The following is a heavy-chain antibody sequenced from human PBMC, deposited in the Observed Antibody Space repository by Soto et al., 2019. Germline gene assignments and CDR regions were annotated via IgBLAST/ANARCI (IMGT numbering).Heavy chain of an antibody. CDR1: GGSFSGYY. CDR2: INHSGST. Sequence: QVQLQQWGAGLLKPSETLSLTCAVYGGSFSGYYWSWIRQPLGKGLEWIGEINHSGSTNYNPSLKSRVTISVDTSKNQFSLKLSSVTAADTAVYYCARGRRRLRNAEYFQHWGQGTLVTVSS. V-gene: IGHV4-34*01. J-gene: IGHJ1*01. CDR3: ARGRRRLRNAEYFQH.